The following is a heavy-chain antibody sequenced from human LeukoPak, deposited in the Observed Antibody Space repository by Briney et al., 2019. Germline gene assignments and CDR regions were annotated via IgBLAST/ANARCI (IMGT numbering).Heavy chain of an antibody. CDR1: AFSFNTYG. CDR3: AKTVGASTFYYYMDV. V-gene: IGHV3-30*02. CDR2: IRYDAINK. D-gene: IGHD1-26*01. Sequence: GGSLRLSCAVSAFSFNTYGMHWVRQAPGKGLEWVAFIRYDAINKYYADSVKGRFTISRDNSKNTVYLQMNSLRTEDTAVYYCAKTVGASTFYYYMDVWGKGTTVTVTS. J-gene: IGHJ6*03.